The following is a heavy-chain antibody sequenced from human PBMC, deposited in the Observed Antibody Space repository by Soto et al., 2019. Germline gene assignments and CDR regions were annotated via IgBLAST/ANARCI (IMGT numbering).Heavy chain of an antibody. CDR2: ISSSSGTI. V-gene: IGHV3-48*01. Sequence: EVQLVESGGDLVQPGESLRVSCAASGFTFSNYDMNWVRQAPGKGLEWVLYISSSSGTIYYADSVKGRFTTSRDNAKNSLYLKMNSLRAEDTAVYYCARGPTCIEGYCSSGSWHDYWGQGTLVTVSS. CDR3: ARGPTCIEGYCSSGSWHDY. CDR1: GFTFSNYD. D-gene: IGHD2-15*01. J-gene: IGHJ4*02.